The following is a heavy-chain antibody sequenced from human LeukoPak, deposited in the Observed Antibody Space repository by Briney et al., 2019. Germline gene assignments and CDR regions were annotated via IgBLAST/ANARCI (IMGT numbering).Heavy chain of an antibody. CDR3: ARDDDSSGYYPL. CDR1: GGSISSYY. J-gene: IGHJ4*02. Sequence: SETLSLTCTVSGGSISSYYWSWIRQPPGKGLEWIGYIYYSGSTNYNPSLKSRVTISVDTSKNQFSLKLSSVTAADTAVYYCARDDDSSGYYPLWGQGTLVTVSS. CDR2: IYYSGST. V-gene: IGHV4-59*01. D-gene: IGHD3-22*01.